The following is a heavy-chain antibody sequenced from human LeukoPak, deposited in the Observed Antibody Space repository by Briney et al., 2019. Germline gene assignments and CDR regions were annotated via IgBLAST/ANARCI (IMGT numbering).Heavy chain of an antibody. D-gene: IGHD2-2*01. CDR3: AKGIPADY. CDR1: GFTVSSNY. V-gene: IGHV3-66*01. CDR2: IYRGGST. Sequence: GGSLRLSCAASGFTVSSNYMSWVRQAPGKGLECVSVIYRGGSTYYADSVKGRFTISRDNSKNTLYLQMDSLRAEDTAIYYCAKGIPADYWGQGTLVTVSS. J-gene: IGHJ4*02.